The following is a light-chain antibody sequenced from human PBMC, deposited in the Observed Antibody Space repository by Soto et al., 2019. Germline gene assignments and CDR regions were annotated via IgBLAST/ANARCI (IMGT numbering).Light chain of an antibody. J-gene: IGLJ2*01. Sequence: QSALTQPRSVSGSPGQSVTISCTGTSSAVGGYNYVSWFQQHPGKAPKLMIYDVTKRPSGVPDRFSGSKSDNAASLTISGLQAEDESDYYCCSYAGSYTHVVFGGGTKVTVL. V-gene: IGLV2-11*01. CDR1: SSAVGGYNY. CDR3: CSYAGSYTHVV. CDR2: DVT.